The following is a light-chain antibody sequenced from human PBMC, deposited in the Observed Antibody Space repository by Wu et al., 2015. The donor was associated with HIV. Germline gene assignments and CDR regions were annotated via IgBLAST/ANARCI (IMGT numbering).Light chain of an antibody. CDR3: QQYSPYTWT. J-gene: IGKJ1*01. CDR1: QDVSRD. CDR2: DAS. Sequence: AIQLTQSPSSLSASVGDTVTITCRASQDVSRDLAWYQHKAGKSPILLIFDASTLRSGVPSRFSGSGSGTEFTLTISSLQPEDVATYHCQQYSPYTWTFGQGTKVEIK. V-gene: IGKV1-13*02.